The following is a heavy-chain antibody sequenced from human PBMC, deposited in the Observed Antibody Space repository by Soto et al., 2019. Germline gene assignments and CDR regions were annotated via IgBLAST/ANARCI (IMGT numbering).Heavy chain of an antibody. J-gene: IGHJ3*02. CDR3: ARGGGVGVAGSAAFDM. V-gene: IGHV1-2*02. CDR2: INPATGAA. Sequence: QLHLVQSGAVVKKPGASVTVSCSASGYPVTAYYMHWVRQAPGRGLEWMGGINPATGAAKYTQTCQGRATMTRDTSTRKVFMELSGPTSGDTAVFYGARGGGVGVAGSAAFDMWGQGTLVTVSS. D-gene: IGHD3-3*01. CDR1: GYPVTAYY.